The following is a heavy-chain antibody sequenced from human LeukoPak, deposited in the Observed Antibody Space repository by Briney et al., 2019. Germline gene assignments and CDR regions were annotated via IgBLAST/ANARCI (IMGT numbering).Heavy chain of an antibody. CDR3: ARGYYETYYFDY. J-gene: IGHJ4*02. D-gene: IGHD3-22*01. Sequence: ASVKVSCKASGYTFTGYYMHWVRQAPGQGLEWMGWINPNSGGTNYAQKFQGRVTTTRDTSISTAYMELSRLRSDDTAVYYCARGYYETYYFDYWGQGTLVTVSS. V-gene: IGHV1-2*02. CDR2: INPNSGGT. CDR1: GYTFTGYY.